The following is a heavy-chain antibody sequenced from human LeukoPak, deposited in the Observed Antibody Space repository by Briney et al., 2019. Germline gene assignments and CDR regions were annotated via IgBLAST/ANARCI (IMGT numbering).Heavy chain of an antibody. CDR1: GVPFQSYW. V-gene: IGHV3-7*01. Sequence: GSLRLSCTASGVPFQSYWMNWGRQAPGKGLELVANINADGSDKYFMDSVKGRFSISRDNANNRLYLQMTSLRAEDTAVYYCMPGRGYWGQGTLVAVSS. J-gene: IGHJ4*02. CDR3: MPGRGY. D-gene: IGHD2-8*02. CDR2: INADGSDK.